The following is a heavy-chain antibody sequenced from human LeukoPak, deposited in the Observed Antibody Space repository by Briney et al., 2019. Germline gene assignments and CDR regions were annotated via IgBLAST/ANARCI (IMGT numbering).Heavy chain of an antibody. CDR1: GFTFTTYW. Sequence: GGSLRLSCAASGFTFTTYWMSWVRQAPGKGLEWVANIKQDGSEKYYVDSVKGRFTISRDNAKNSLYLQMNSLRAEDTAVYYCARVRGIAARYYNWFDPWGQGTLVTVSS. D-gene: IGHD6-6*01. CDR2: IKQDGSEK. CDR3: ARVRGIAARYYNWFDP. V-gene: IGHV3-7*01. J-gene: IGHJ5*02.